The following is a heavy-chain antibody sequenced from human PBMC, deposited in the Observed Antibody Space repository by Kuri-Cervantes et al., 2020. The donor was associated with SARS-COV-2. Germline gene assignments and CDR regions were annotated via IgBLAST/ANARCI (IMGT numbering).Heavy chain of an antibody. Sequence: GESLKISCAASGFTFSGHWIHWVRQAPGKGLVWVPRINPDGSYTNNADSVKGRFTLSRDNAKNMLFLQMNSLRAEDTAVYYCAKALASTNYYFDYWGQGTLVTVSS. J-gene: IGHJ4*02. CDR1: GFTFSGHW. D-gene: IGHD5-12*01. CDR3: AKALASTNYYFDY. V-gene: IGHV3-74*01. CDR2: INPDGSYT.